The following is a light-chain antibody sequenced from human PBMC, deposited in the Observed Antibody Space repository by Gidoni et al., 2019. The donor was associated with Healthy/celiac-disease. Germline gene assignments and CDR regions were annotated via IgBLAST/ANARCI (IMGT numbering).Light chain of an antibody. CDR2: GAS. V-gene: IGKV3-20*01. Sequence: EIVFTQSPGTLSLSPGERATLSCRASQSVSSSYLDWYQQKPGQAPRLLIYGASSRATGIPDRFSGSGSGTDFTLTISGLEPEDFAVYYCQQYGSSGTFGQGTKVEIK. CDR3: QQYGSSGT. J-gene: IGKJ1*01. CDR1: QSVSSSY.